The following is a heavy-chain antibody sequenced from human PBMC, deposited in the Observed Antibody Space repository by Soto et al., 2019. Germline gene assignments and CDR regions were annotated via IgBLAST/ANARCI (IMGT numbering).Heavy chain of an antibody. CDR1: GGAISSGGYY. CDR2: IYYSGST. CDR3: ASKPSYSSSRSLRNGIDS. Sequence: SETLSLTCTVSGGAISSGGYYWSWIRQHPGKGLEWIGYIYYSGSTYYNPSLKSRVTISVDTSKNQFPLKLSSVTAADTAVYYCASKPSYSSSRSLRNGIDSWCQGTTVTVSS. D-gene: IGHD6-6*01. V-gene: IGHV4-31*03. J-gene: IGHJ6*02.